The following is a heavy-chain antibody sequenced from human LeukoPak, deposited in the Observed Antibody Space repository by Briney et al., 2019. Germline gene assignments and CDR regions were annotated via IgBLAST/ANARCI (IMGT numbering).Heavy chain of an antibody. Sequence: PGGSLRLSCAASGFTFSSYWMSWVRQAPGKGLEWVANIKQDGSEKYYVDSVKGRFTISRDNAKNSLYLQMNSLRAEDTAVYYCARDSQRLWFGELFRFNDYWGQGTLVTVSS. D-gene: IGHD3-10*01. CDR3: ARDSQRLWFGELFRFNDY. CDR1: GFTFSSYW. CDR2: IKQDGSEK. V-gene: IGHV3-7*03. J-gene: IGHJ4*02.